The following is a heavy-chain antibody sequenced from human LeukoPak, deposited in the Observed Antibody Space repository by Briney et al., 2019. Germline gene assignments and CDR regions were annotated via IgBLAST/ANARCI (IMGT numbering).Heavy chain of an antibody. CDR1: GDSISNFY. Sequence: SETLSLTCTVSGDSISNFYWSWIRQPAGKVLEWIGRIYTSGSTNYNPSLKSRVTMSVDTSKNQFSLKLGSVTAADTAVYYCARDVVAAPGTWDYWGQGTLVTVSS. J-gene: IGHJ4*02. D-gene: IGHD6-13*01. CDR2: IYTSGST. V-gene: IGHV4-4*07. CDR3: ARDVVAAPGTWDY.